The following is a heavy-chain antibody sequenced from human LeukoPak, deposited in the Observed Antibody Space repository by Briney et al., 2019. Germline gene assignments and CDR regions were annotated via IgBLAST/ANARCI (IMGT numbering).Heavy chain of an antibody. CDR1: GGSRSTYY. CDR3: ARHGGSLGYFDH. V-gene: IGHV4-59*08. Sequence: SETLSLTCSVSGGSRSTYYWSWIRQTPGKGLEWIGYVYDSGTTNYNPSLKGRVTISSDTSKNQFSLNLRSVNAADTAIYYCARHGGSLGYFDHRGQGTLVTVSS. D-gene: IGHD1-26*01. CDR2: VYDSGTT. J-gene: IGHJ4*02.